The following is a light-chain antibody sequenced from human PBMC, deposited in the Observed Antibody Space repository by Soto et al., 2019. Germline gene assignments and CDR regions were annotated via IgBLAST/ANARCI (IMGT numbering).Light chain of an antibody. Sequence: QSVLTQPASGSGSPGQSITISCTGTSSDVGGYNYVSWYQQHPGKAPKLMIYDVSNRPSGVSNRFAGSKSGNTASLTISGLQAEDEADYYCSSYTSSSTLGVFGGGTKLTLL. J-gene: IGLJ2*01. V-gene: IGLV2-14*01. CDR2: DVS. CDR3: SSYTSSSTLGV. CDR1: SSDVGGYNY.